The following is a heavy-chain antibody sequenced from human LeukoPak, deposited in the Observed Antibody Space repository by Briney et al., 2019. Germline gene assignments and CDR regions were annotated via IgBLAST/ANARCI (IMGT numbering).Heavy chain of an antibody. CDR1: GFTFSSYA. V-gene: IGHV3-30-3*01. D-gene: IGHD6-13*01. CDR3: SKDQDVPAAGTWGSIDY. CDR2: ISYDGSNK. Sequence: GGSLRLSCAASGFTFSSYAMHWVRQAPGKGPEWVAVISYDGSNKYCADSVKGRFTISRDNSKNTLYLQMNSLRAEDTAVYYCSKDQDVPAAGTWGSIDYWGQGTLVTVSS. J-gene: IGHJ4*02.